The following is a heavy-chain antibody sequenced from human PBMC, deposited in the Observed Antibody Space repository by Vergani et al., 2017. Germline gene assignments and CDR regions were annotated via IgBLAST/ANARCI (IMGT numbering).Heavy chain of an antibody. Sequence: EVQLVESGGGLVQPGGSLRLSCAASGFTFSSYWMHWVRQAPGKGLVWVSRINSDGSSTSYADSVKGRFTISRDNAKNTLYLQMNRLRAEDTAVYYCARADRDCTGGSCYYYDYYGMDVWGQGTTVTVSS. V-gene: IGHV3-74*01. CDR2: INSDGSST. CDR1: GFTFSSYW. D-gene: IGHD2-15*01. CDR3: ARADRDCTGGSCYYYDYYGMDV. J-gene: IGHJ6*02.